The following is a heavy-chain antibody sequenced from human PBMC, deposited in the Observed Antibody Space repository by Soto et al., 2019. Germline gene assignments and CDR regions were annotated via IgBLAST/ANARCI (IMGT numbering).Heavy chain of an antibody. J-gene: IGHJ6*02. CDR1: GFAFNNAW. Sequence: EVQLVESGGGLVKPGGSLRLSCAASGFAFNNAWMNWVRQAPGKGLEWVGRIKSKADGGTLDYAAPVKGRFTISRDDPKNTLYLQMNGLKTEDTGVYYCSTSHSSGWYSNDFYYYGMDVWGQGTTVTVSS. V-gene: IGHV3-15*01. D-gene: IGHD6-19*01. CDR3: STSHSSGWYSNDFYYYGMDV. CDR2: IKSKADGGTL.